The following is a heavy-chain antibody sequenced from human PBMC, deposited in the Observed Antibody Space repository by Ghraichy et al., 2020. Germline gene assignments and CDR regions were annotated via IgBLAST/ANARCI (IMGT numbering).Heavy chain of an antibody. D-gene: IGHD6-19*01. Sequence: GGSLRLSCAGSGFIFSSHWINWVRLAPGKGLEWVANIKQDGSESYYADSMKGRFTISRDNAKNSAYLQMNSLRAEDTAVYYCASGGGWVFDYWGQGTLVTVSS. J-gene: IGHJ4*02. CDR2: IKQDGSES. V-gene: IGHV3-7*03. CDR1: GFIFSSHW. CDR3: ASGGGWVFDY.